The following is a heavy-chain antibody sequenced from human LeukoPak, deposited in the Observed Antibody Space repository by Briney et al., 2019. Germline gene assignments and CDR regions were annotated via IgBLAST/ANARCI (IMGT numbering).Heavy chain of an antibody. V-gene: IGHV1-69*04. CDR2: IIPILGIA. Sequence: SVKVSCKASGGTFSSYAISWVRQGPGQGLEWMGRIIPILGIANYAQKFQGRVTITADKSTSTAYMELSSLRSEDTAVYYCARVFGRESNAFDIWGQGTMVTVSS. CDR3: ARVFGRESNAFDI. CDR1: GGTFSSYA. J-gene: IGHJ3*02. D-gene: IGHD3-10*01.